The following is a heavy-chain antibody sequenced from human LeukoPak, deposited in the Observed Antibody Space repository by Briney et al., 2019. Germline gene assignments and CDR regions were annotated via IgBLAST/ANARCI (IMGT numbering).Heavy chain of an antibody. V-gene: IGHV4-39*01. CDR3: AGPYSSSWYTRGDGNWFDP. J-gene: IGHJ5*02. CDR1: GGSISSSSYY. D-gene: IGHD6-13*01. CDR2: IYYSGST. Sequence: SETLSLTCTVSGGSISSSSYYWGWIRQPPGKGLEWIGSIYYSGSTYYNPSLKSRVTISVDTSKNQFSLKLSSVTAADTAVYYCAGPYSSSWYTRGDGNWFDPWGQGTLVTVSS.